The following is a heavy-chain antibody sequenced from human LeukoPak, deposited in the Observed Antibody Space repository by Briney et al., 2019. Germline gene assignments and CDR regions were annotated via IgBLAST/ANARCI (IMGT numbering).Heavy chain of an antibody. Sequence: KTGGSLRLSCAASGFIFSDYSMNWVRQAPGKGLEWVSSISSGSTYIYYADSVKGRFTISRDNGETSLYLQMSSLRTEDTAVYYCARDFRSGSYSGDYYFDYWAREPWSPSP. CDR2: ISSGSTYI. D-gene: IGHD1-26*01. J-gene: IGHJ4*02. CDR3: ARDFRSGSYSGDYYFDY. CDR1: GFIFSDYS. V-gene: IGHV3-21*01.